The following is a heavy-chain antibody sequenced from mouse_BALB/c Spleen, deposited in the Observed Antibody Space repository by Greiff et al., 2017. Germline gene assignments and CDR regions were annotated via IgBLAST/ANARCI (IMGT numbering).Heavy chain of an antibody. CDR2: IWGGGST. V-gene: IGHV2-6-5*01. Sequence: QVQLKESGPGLVAPSQSLSITCTVSGFSLTDYGVSWIRQPPGKVLEWLGVIWGGGSTYYNSALKSRLSISKDNSKSQVFLKMNSLQTDDTAMYYCAKHDYYDYDHYAMDYWGQGTSVTVSS. D-gene: IGHD2-4*01. CDR1: GFSLTDYG. CDR3: AKHDYYDYDHYAMDY. J-gene: IGHJ4*01.